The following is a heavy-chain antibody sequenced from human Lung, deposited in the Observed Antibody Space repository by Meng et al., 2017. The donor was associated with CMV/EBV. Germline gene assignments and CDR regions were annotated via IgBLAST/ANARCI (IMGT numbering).Heavy chain of an antibody. CDR2: ISWNSGSI. CDR1: GFTFDDYA. V-gene: IGHV3-9*01. CDR3: AKDKDGGMDV. J-gene: IGHJ6*02. Sequence: LXCAASGFTFDDYAMHWVRQAPGKGLEWVSGISWNSGSIGYADSVKGRFTISRDNAKNSLYLQMNSLRAEDTALYYCAKDKDGGMDVWGQGTTVTVSS.